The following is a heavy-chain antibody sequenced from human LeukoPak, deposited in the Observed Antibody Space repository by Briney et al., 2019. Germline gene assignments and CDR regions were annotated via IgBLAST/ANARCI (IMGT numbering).Heavy chain of an antibody. CDR2: ISYDGSNK. V-gene: IGHV3-30-3*01. CDR1: GFTFSSYA. Sequence: GGSLRLSCAASGFTFSSYAMHWVRQAPGKGLEWVSVISYDGSNKYYADSVKGRFTISRDNSKNTLYLPMNSLRAEGTAVYYCARVGSYYDFWSGYYGMDVWGQGTTVTVSS. J-gene: IGHJ6*02. CDR3: ARVGSYYDFWSGYYGMDV. D-gene: IGHD3-3*01.